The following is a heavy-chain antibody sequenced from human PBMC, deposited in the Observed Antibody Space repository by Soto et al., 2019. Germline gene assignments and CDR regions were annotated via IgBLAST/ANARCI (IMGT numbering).Heavy chain of an antibody. CDR1: VFTFSDNY. CDR2: ISSSGSTI. J-gene: IGHJ4*02. Sequence: GGSLRLSCAACVFTFSDNYMSWIRQAPGKGLEWVSYISSSGSTIYYADSVKGRFTISRDNAKNSLYLQMNSLRAEDTAVYYCASSLYYYDSKLHWGQATLVTVS. V-gene: IGHV3-11*01. D-gene: IGHD3-22*01. CDR3: ASSLYYYDSKLH.